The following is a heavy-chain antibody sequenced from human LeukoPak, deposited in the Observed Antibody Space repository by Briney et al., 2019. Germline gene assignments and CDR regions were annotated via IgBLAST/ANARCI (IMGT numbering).Heavy chain of an antibody. CDR3: ARDQLTMVQGVIGY. J-gene: IGHJ4*02. Sequence: GGSLRLSCAASGFTVSSNYMSWVRQAPGKGLEWVSVIYSGGSTYYADSVKGRFTISRDNSKNTLYLQMNSLRAEDTAVYYCARDQLTMVQGVIGYWGQGTLVTVSS. CDR2: IYSGGST. CDR1: GFTVSSNY. D-gene: IGHD3-10*01. V-gene: IGHV3-53*01.